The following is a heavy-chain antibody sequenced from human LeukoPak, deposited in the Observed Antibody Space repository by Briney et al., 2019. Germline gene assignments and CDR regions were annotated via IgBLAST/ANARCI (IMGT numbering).Heavy chain of an antibody. Sequence: ASVKVSCKASGYSFTSYDINWVRQATGQGLEWMGWMNPNSADAGYSQKFQDRVTMTRSTSISTAYMELSSLRSEDTAVYYCARGAWSSSGYTALYYFDYWGQGTLVTVSS. V-gene: IGHV1-8*01. CDR1: GYSFTSYD. CDR2: MNPNSADA. J-gene: IGHJ4*02. CDR3: ARGAWSSSGYTALYYFDY. D-gene: IGHD6-19*01.